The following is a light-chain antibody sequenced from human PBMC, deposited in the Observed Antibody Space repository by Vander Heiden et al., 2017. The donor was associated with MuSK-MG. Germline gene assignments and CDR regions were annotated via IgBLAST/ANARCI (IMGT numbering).Light chain of an antibody. V-gene: IGKV4-1*01. Sequence: DIVMTQSPDSLAVSLGERATINCKSTQSLLYSSNNKNFLAWYQQKPGQPPKLLINRASTRQSGVPDRFSGSGSGTDFTLTISNLQAEDVAVYYCQQYDTTPLTFGGGTKVEIK. CDR3: QQYDTTPLT. CDR1: QSLLYSSNNKNF. CDR2: RAS. J-gene: IGKJ4*01.